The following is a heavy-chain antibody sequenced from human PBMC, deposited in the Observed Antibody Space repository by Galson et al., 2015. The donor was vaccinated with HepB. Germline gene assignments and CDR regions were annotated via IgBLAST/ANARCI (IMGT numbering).Heavy chain of an antibody. CDR1: GYTFTSYG. J-gene: IGHJ5*02. CDR3: ARDMGGSCSGGSCYPHFDP. Sequence: SVKVSCKASGYTFTSYGISWVRQAPGQGLEWMGWISAYNGNTNYAQKLQGRVTMTTDTSTSTAYMELRSLRSVDTAVYYCARDMGGSCSGGSCYPHFDPWGQGTLVTVSS. CDR2: ISAYNGNT. D-gene: IGHD2-15*01. V-gene: IGHV1-18*04.